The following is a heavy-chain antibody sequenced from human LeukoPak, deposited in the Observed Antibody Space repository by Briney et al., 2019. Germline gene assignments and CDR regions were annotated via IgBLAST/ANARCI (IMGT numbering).Heavy chain of an antibody. J-gene: IGHJ4*02. Sequence: GGSLRLSCAASGFTFSEYGMNWVRQAPGKGLEWVSFISTSSSHIYYGDSVKGRFTISRDNARNSVSLQMNSLRAEDTAVYYCARQVSGYGSGSFYFDYWGQGMLVTVSS. V-gene: IGHV3-21*01. CDR3: ARQVSGYGSGSFYFDY. CDR2: ISTSSSHI. CDR1: GFTFSEYG. D-gene: IGHD3-10*01.